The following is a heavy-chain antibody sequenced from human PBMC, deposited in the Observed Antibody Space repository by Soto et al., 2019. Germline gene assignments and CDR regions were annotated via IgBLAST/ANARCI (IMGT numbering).Heavy chain of an antibody. CDR1: GFSVSNNY. CDR3: TFTVTTFWPDY. CDR2: LYSGGVA. D-gene: IGHD4-17*01. Sequence: GGSLRLSCAASGFSVSNNYMGWVRQAPGKGLEWVAILYSGGVAFVADFVEGRFTISRDESKNTLYLQMNSLRADDTALYYCTFTVTTFWPDYWGQGTLVTVSS. J-gene: IGHJ4*02. V-gene: IGHV3-53*01.